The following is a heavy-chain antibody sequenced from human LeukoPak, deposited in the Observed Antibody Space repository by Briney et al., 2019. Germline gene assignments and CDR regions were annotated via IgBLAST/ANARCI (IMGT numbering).Heavy chain of an antibody. CDR1: GGSISSSNW. J-gene: IGHJ5*02. CDR3: AKSGDYRFDP. CDR2: IYHSGST. Sequence: PSETLSLTCAVSGGSISSSNWWTWVRQPPGKVLEWIGEIYHSGSTNYNPSLKSRVTISVDKSKNHFSLTLSSVTAADTAVYYCAKSGDYRFDPWGQGTLVTVSS. V-gene: IGHV4-4*02. D-gene: IGHD7-27*01.